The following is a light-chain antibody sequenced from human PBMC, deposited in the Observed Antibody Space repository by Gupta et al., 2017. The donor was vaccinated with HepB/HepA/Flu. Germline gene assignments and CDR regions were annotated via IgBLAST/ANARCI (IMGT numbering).Light chain of an antibody. CDR2: VAS. CDR1: QSISTN. CDR3: QQNDDTPLT. J-gene: IGKJ3*01. V-gene: IGKV1-39*01. Sequence: DIQLTQYPSSLSASVGDRVTITCRASQSISTNLNWYQQKPGKAPKLLIYVASNLQSGVPLRFSGSGSGTDFTLTISSRQPEDFAIYFCQQNDDTPLTFGPGTRVDIK.